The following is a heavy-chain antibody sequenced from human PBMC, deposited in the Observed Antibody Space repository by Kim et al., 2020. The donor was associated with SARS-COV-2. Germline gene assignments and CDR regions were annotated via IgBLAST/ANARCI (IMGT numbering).Heavy chain of an antibody. Sequence: GESLKISCKGSGYSFTSYWIGWVRQMPGQGLEWMGIIYLGDSDTRYSPSFQGQVTISTDKSISTAYLQRSSLKASDTAMYYCARATVTYSVYAFDFWGQGTMVTVSS. CDR2: IYLGDSDT. CDR3: ARATVTYSVYAFDF. CDR1: GYSFTSYW. V-gene: IGHV5-51*01. J-gene: IGHJ3*01. D-gene: IGHD4-17*01.